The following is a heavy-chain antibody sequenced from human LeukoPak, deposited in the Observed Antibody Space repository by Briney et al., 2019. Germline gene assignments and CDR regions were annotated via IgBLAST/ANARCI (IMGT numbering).Heavy chain of an antibody. V-gene: IGHV4-38-2*02. CDR3: ARDLAVAGTGSAY. CDR2: IYHTGST. J-gene: IGHJ4*02. D-gene: IGHD6-19*01. CDR1: GYSISSGYY. Sequence: SETLSLTCTVSGYSISSGYYWGWIRQPPGKGLEWTGSIYHTGSTDYNPSLRSRVTMSVDKSKNQFSLKLSSVTAADTAVYYCARDLAVAGTGSAYWGQGTLVTVSS.